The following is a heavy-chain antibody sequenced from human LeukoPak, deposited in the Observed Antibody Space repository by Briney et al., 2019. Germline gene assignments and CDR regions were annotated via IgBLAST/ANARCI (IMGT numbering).Heavy chain of an antibody. CDR1: GFTFSTYW. CDR3: VRELVPQSINSGYDSFHI. J-gene: IGHJ3*02. Sequence: GGSLRLSCAASGFTFSTYWMHWVRQVPGKGLVWVSRINNDGSGTFYADSVKGRFTISRDNAKNSLSLQMNSLSAEDTAVYYCVRELVPQSINSGYDSFHIWGQGTMVTVSS. D-gene: IGHD5-12*01. CDR2: INNDGSGT. V-gene: IGHV3-74*01.